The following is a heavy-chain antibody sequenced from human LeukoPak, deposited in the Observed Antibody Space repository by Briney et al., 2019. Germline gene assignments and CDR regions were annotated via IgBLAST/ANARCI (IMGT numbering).Heavy chain of an antibody. CDR3: ARGRGYGSGSYYLYWFDP. D-gene: IGHD3-10*01. V-gene: IGHV4-30-2*01. CDR2: FYHSGST. J-gene: IGHJ5*02. Sequence: SYTRTWVGQAPGKGLEWVGYFYHSGSTYYNPSLKSRVTISVDRSKNQFSLKLSSVTAADTAVYYCARGRGYGSGSYYLYWFDPWGQGTLVTVSS. CDR1: SYT.